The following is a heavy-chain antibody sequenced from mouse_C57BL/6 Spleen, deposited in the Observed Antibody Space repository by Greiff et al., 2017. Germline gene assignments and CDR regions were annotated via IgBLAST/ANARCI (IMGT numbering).Heavy chain of an antibody. CDR1: GYTFTSYG. D-gene: IGHD3-2*02. V-gene: IGHV1-81*01. CDR3: AVRGGAMDY. J-gene: IGHJ4*01. Sequence: VQLQQSGAELARPGASVKLSCKASGYTFTSYGISWVKQRTGQGLEWIGEIYPRSGNTYYNEKFKGKATLTADKSSSTAYMELRSLTSEDSADYFCAVRGGAMDYWGQGTSVTVSS. CDR2: IYPRSGNT.